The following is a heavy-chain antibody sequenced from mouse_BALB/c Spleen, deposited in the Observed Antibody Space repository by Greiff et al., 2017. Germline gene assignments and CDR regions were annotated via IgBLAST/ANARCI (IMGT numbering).Heavy chain of an antibody. Sequence: VQLQQSGPELVKPGASVKISCKASGYAFSSSWMNWVKQRPGQGLEWIGRIYPGDGDTNYNGKFKGKATLTADKSSSTAYMQLSSLTSVDSAVYFCARSDYYGSSLDYWGQGTTLTVSS. V-gene: IGHV1-82*01. J-gene: IGHJ2*01. D-gene: IGHD1-1*01. CDR2: IYPGDGDT. CDR1: GYAFSSSW. CDR3: ARSDYYGSSLDY.